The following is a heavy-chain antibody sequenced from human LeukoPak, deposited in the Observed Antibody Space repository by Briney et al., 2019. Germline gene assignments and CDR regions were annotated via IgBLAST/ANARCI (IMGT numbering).Heavy chain of an antibody. J-gene: IGHJ5*02. D-gene: IGHD1-26*01. V-gene: IGHV6-1*01. CDR1: GDSVSSNSAS. Sequence: SQTLSLTCAISGDSVSSNSASWNWIRQSPSRGLEWLGRTYYRSKWNSDYAVCVKSRITINPDTSKNQFSLHLNSVTPEDTAVYYCARDPDSSYEWGPFDPWGQGTLVTVSS. CDR3: ARDPDSSYEWGPFDP. CDR2: TYYRSKWNS.